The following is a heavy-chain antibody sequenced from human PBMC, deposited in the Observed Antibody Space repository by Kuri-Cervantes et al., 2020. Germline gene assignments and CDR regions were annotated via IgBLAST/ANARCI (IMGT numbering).Heavy chain of an antibody. D-gene: IGHD6-13*01. CDR1: GFTFTSSA. V-gene: IGHV1-58*01. CDR3: ARGYSSSWYGSRRALEYYYYGMDV. CDR2: IVVGSGNT. J-gene: IGHJ6*02. Sequence: SVKVSCKASGFTFTSSAVQWVRQARGQRLEWIGWIVVGSGNTNYAQKFQERVTITRDMSTSTAYMELSSLRSEDTAVYYCARGYSSSWYGSRRALEYYYYGMDVWGQGTTVTVSS.